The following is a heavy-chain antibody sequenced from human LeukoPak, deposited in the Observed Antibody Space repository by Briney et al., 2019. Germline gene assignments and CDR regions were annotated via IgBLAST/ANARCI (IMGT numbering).Heavy chain of an antibody. V-gene: IGHV3-23*01. J-gene: IGHJ4*02. Sequence: GGSLRLSCAASGFTFSSYAMSWVRQAPGKGLEWVSAISGSGGSTYYADSVKGRFTISRDNSKNTLYLQMNSLRAEDTAVYYCAKVHCTNGVCYNYFGYWGQGTLVTVSS. D-gene: IGHD2-8*01. CDR1: GFTFSSYA. CDR3: AKVHCTNGVCYNYFGY. CDR2: ISGSGGST.